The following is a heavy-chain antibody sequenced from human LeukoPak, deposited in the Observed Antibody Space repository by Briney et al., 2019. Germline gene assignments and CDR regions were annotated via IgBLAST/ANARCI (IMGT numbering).Heavy chain of an antibody. CDR1: GFMFSGYS. Sequence: GGSLRLSCAASGFMFSGYSMNWVRQAPGKGLEWVSYIRSSGTTIFYADSVKGRFTISRDNAKNSLYLQMNSLRAEDTAVYYCAKGIYSSGWSYFDYWGHGTLVTVSS. CDR3: AKGIYSSGWSYFDY. CDR2: IRSSGTTI. V-gene: IGHV3-48*04. J-gene: IGHJ4*01. D-gene: IGHD6-19*01.